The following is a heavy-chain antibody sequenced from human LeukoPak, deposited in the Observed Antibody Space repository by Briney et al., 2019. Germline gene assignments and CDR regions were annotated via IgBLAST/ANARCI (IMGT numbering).Heavy chain of an antibody. D-gene: IGHD5-18*01. CDR3: ARAGPDTAMVTGLDY. Sequence: ASVKVSCKASGYTFTSYDINWVRQATGQGLEWMGWMNPNSGNTGYAQKFQGRVTITRNTSISTAYMELSRLRSDDTAVYYCARAGPDTAMVTGLDYWGQGTLVTVSS. V-gene: IGHV1-8*03. CDR2: MNPNSGNT. J-gene: IGHJ4*02. CDR1: GYTFTSYD.